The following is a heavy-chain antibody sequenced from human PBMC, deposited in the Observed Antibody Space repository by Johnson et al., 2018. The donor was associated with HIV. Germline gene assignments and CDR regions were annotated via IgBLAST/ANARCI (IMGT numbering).Heavy chain of an antibody. J-gene: IGHJ3*02. Sequence: VQLVESGGGLVQPGRSLRLSCAASGFTYDDYAMHWVRQAPGKGLEWVSGISWNSGSIGYVDSVKGRFTISRDNAKNSLYLPMNSLRAEDTAVYYCAYSSSPLSGDAFDIWGQGTMVTVSS. CDR3: AYSSSPLSGDAFDI. V-gene: IGHV3-9*01. CDR2: ISWNSGSI. D-gene: IGHD6-6*01. CDR1: GFTYDDYA.